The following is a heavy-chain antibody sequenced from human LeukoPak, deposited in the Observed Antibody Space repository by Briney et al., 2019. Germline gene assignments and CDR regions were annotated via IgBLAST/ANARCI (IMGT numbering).Heavy chain of an antibody. CDR3: SKDRNARASLRWLRERNWFDA. J-gene: IGHJ5*02. D-gene: IGHD5-12*01. V-gene: IGHV3-23*01. Sequence: GGSLRLSCAASGFTFSSHSMSWVRQAPGKGLEWVSAISGSGGSTYYADSVKGRFTISSDTSKNQPYLHTNSLRAEDRAVDYFSKDRNARASLRWLRERNWFDAWGQGTLVTVSS. CDR2: ISGSGGST. CDR1: GFTFSSHS.